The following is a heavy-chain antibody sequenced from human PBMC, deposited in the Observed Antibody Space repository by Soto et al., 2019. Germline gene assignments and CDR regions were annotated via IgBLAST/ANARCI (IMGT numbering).Heavy chain of an antibody. CDR2: IYYSGST. J-gene: IGHJ5*02. CDR1: GGSISSYY. V-gene: IGHV4-59*01. D-gene: IGHD6-19*01. Sequence: SETLSLTCTVSGGSISSYYWSWIRQPPGKGLEWIGYIYYSGSTNYNPSLKSRVTISVDTSKNQFSLKLSSVTAADTAVYYCARTFLTETSVAGTLPQRLVPGWFDPWGQGTLVTVSS. CDR3: ARTFLTETSVAGTLPQRLVPGWFDP.